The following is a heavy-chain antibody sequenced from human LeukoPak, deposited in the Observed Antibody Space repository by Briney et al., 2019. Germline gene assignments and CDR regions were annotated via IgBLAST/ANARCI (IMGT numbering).Heavy chain of an antibody. V-gene: IGHV4-4*07. CDR1: GGSISSYY. Sequence: SETLSLTCTVSGGSISSYYWSWIRQPAGKGLEWIGRIYTSGSTNYNPSLKSRVTMSVDTSKNQFSLKLSSVTAADTAVYYCARAGYYYDSSGYYRVSDDYYFDYWGQGTLVTVSS. CDR2: IYTSGST. CDR3: ARAGYYYDSSGYYRVSDDYYFDY. D-gene: IGHD3-22*01. J-gene: IGHJ4*02.